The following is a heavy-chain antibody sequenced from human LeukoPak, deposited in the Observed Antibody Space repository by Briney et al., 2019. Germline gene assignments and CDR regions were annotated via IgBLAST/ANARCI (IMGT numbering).Heavy chain of an antibody. D-gene: IGHD6-6*01. J-gene: IGHJ5*02. Sequence: ASVKVSCKASGYPFTGYYMHWVRQAPGQGLEWMGWINPNSGGTNYAQKFQGRVTMTRDTSISTAYMELSRLRSDDTAVYYCARDVEEYSSSWGDNWFDPWGQGTLVTVSS. V-gene: IGHV1-2*02. CDR3: ARDVEEYSSSWGDNWFDP. CDR1: GYPFTGYY. CDR2: INPNSGGT.